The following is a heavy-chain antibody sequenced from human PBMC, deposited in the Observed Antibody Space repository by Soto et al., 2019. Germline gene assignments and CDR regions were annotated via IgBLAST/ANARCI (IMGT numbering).Heavy chain of an antibody. CDR2: INHSGST. CDR3: ARGFITGTTLDAFDI. CDR1: GGSFSGYY. D-gene: IGHD1-7*01. V-gene: IGHV4-34*01. Sequence: QVQLQQWGAGLLKPSETLSLTCAVYGGSFSGYYWSWIRQPPGKGLEWIGEINHSGSTNYNPSLKSRVTQSVDTSKNQFSLKLSSVTATDTAVYYCARGFITGTTLDAFDIWGQGTMVTVSS. J-gene: IGHJ3*02.